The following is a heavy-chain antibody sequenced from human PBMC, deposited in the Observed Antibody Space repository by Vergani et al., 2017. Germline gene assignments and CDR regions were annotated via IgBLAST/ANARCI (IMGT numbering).Heavy chain of an antibody. CDR2: INSDGSST. CDR1: GFTFSSYW. D-gene: IGHD3-22*01. J-gene: IGHJ6*03. CDR3: ARDPDSSCYFPPYYYYYYMDV. Sequence: EVQLVESGGGLVKPGGSLRLSCAASGFTFSSYWMHWVRQAPGKGLVWVSRINSDGSSTSYADAVKGRFTISRDNAKNTLYLQMNSLRADGTAVYYCARDPDSSCYFPPYYYYYYMDVWGKGTTVTVSS. V-gene: IGHV3-74*01.